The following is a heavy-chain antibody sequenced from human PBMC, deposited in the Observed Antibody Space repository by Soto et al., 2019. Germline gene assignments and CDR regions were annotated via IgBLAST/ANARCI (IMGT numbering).Heavy chain of an antibody. D-gene: IGHD1-7*01. V-gene: IGHV3-72*01. CDR1: GFTFSDHY. CDR3: ARGDGLRTVGGYNWNYAGGYSSGMDV. J-gene: IGHJ6*02. Sequence: HPGGSLRLSCAASGFTFSDHYMDWVRQAPGKGLEWVGRTRNKANSYTTEYAASVKGRFTISRDDSKNSLYLQMNSLKTEDTDVYYCARGDGLRTVGGYNWNYAGGYSSGMDVWGQGTTVTVSS. CDR2: TRNKANSYTT.